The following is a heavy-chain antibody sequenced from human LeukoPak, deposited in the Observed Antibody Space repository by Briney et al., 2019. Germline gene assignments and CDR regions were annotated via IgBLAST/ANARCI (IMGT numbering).Heavy chain of an antibody. V-gene: IGHV3-30-3*01. CDR2: ISYDGSNK. CDR1: GFTFSSYA. Sequence: PGRSLRLSCAASGFTFSSYAMHWVRQAPGKGLEWVAVISYDGSNKYYAVSVKGRFTISRDNSKNTLYLQMNSLRAEDTAVYYCARDLRGWLQYDFDYWGQGTLVTVSS. CDR3: ARDLRGWLQYDFDY. J-gene: IGHJ4*02. D-gene: IGHD5-24*01.